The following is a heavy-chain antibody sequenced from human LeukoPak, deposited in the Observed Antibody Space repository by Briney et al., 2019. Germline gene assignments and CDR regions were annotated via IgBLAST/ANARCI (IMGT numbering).Heavy chain of an antibody. Sequence: TSETLSLTCTVSGGSTSSTSYYWGWIRQPPGKGLEWIGSIYYSWDTYYNPSLKSRVTISVDTSKNQFSLKLSSVTAADTAVYYCATTSYYYDSPDYWGQGTLVTVSS. CDR2: IYYSWDT. D-gene: IGHD3-22*01. CDR1: GGSTSSTSYY. CDR3: ATTSYYYDSPDY. J-gene: IGHJ4*02. V-gene: IGHV4-39*01.